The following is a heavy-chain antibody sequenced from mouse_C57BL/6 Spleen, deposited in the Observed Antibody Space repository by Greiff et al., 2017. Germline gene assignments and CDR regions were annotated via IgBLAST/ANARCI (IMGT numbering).Heavy chain of an antibody. Sequence: EVKLVESGGGLVKPGGSLKLSCAASGFTFSSYTMSWVRQTPEKRLEWVATISGGGGNTYYPDSVKGRFTISRDNAKNTLYLQMSSLRSEDTALYYCANYDYDGAMDYWGQGTSVTVSS. CDR2: ISGGGGNT. D-gene: IGHD2-4*01. CDR3: ANYDYDGAMDY. J-gene: IGHJ4*01. CDR1: GFTFSSYT. V-gene: IGHV5-9*01.